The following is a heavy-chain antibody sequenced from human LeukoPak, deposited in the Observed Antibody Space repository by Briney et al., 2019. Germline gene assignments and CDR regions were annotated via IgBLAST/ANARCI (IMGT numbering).Heavy chain of an antibody. CDR1: GYTFTSYW. D-gene: IGHD6-13*01. J-gene: IGHJ4*02. V-gene: IGHV5-51*01. CDR3: ARPRAGSNSIEEFDY. Sequence: GGSLKISCKGSGYTFTSYWIGWVRQMPGKGLEWMGVIYPDDSHTTYSPSFRGQVTISANKSTSTAYLQWSSLKASDTAMYCCARPRAGSNSIEEFDYWGQGTLVTVSS. CDR2: IYPDDSHT.